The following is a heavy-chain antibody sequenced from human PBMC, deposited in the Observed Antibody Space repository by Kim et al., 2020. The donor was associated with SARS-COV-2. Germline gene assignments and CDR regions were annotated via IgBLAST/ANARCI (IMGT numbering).Heavy chain of an antibody. V-gene: IGHV3-23*01. D-gene: IGHD3-9*01. J-gene: IGHJ5*02. CDR1: GFTFKNYA. CDR3: AKDVKDGLGLYRFDP. Sequence: GGSLRLSCAASGFTFKNYAMNWVRQAPGKGLEWVSGISDSGGSTYYADFVKGLFTISRDNSKNTLYLQMNSLTAEDTALYYCAKDVKDGLGLYRFDPWGQGTPVTVSS. CDR2: ISDSGGST.